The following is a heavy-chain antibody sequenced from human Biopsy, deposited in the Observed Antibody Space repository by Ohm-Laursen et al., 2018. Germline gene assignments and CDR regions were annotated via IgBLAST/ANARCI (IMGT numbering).Heavy chain of an antibody. CDR2: IWYDGSNK. V-gene: IGHV3-33*01. Sequence: SLRLSCTASGFTFSSYGMHWARQAPGKGLEGEAVIWYDGSNKYYADSVKGRFATSRDNSKNTLYLQMNSLRAEDTAVYYCASEMMSEAGVFGYWGQGTLVTVSS. J-gene: IGHJ4*02. CDR3: ASEMMSEAGVFGY. CDR1: GFTFSSYG. D-gene: IGHD3-10*01.